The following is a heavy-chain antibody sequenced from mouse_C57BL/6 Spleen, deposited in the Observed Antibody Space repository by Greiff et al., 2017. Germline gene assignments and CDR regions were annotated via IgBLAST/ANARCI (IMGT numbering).Heavy chain of an antibody. CDR1: GYTFTSYW. Sequence: VQLQQPGAELVKPGASVKLSCKASGYTFTSYWMQWVKQRPGQGLEWIGEIDPSDSYTNYNQKFKGKATLTVDTSSSTAYMQLSSLTSEDSAVYYCATSGNAMAYWGQGTSVTVSS. V-gene: IGHV1-50*01. J-gene: IGHJ4*01. CDR2: IDPSDSYT. CDR3: ATSGNAMAY.